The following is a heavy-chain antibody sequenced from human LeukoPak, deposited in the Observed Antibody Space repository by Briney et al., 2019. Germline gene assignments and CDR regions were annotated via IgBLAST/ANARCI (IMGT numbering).Heavy chain of an antibody. CDR2: IYYSGST. J-gene: IGHJ4*02. V-gene: IGHV4-59*06. CDR3: ARDARHYDFWSGYYQYHFDY. Sequence: SETLSLTCTVSGGSISSYYWSWIRQHPGKGLEWIGYIYYSGSTYYNPSLKSRVTISVDTSKNQFSLKLSSVTAADTAVYYCARDARHYDFWSGYYQYHFDYWGQGTLVTVSS. CDR1: GGSISSYY. D-gene: IGHD3-3*01.